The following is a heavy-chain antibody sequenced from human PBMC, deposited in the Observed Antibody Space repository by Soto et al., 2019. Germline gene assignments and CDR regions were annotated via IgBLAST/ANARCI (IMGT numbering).Heavy chain of an antibody. CDR1: GFTFTSSA. Sequence: SVKVSCKASGFTFTSSAVQWVPQARGQRLEWIGWIVVGSGNTNYAQKFQERVTITRDMSTSTAYMELSSLRSEDTAVYYCAAPRDYSNYGYYYYYGMDVWGQGTTVTVSS. D-gene: IGHD4-4*01. CDR3: AAPRDYSNYGYYYYYGMDV. V-gene: IGHV1-58*01. J-gene: IGHJ6*02. CDR2: IVVGSGNT.